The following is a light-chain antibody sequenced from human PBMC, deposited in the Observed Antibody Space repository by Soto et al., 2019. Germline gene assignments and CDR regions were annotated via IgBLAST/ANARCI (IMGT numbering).Light chain of an antibody. V-gene: IGKV1-12*02. CDR1: QGISNW. CDR2: AAS. Sequence: DIQMTQSPSSVSASVGDRVTITCRASQGISNWLAWYQQKPGKAPNLLIYAASSLQSGVPSRFSGSGSGTDFTLTISSLEPEDSAVYYCQQRHMWPFTFGQGTRLEIK. CDR3: QQRHMWPFT. J-gene: IGKJ5*01.